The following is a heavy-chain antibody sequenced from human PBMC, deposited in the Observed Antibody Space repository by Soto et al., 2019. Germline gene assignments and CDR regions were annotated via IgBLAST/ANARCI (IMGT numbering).Heavy chain of an antibody. D-gene: IGHD3-10*01. CDR3: ARVGKPMVIGNYCDY. J-gene: IGHJ4*02. V-gene: IGHV3-53*01. Sequence: EVQLVESGGGLIQPGGSLTLSCVASGFSVSNSYMSWVRQAPGKGLEWVSVIYSGGSTYYADSVKGRFTISSDNSKNTVYLQLNSLRGEDTAVYYCARVGKPMVIGNYCDYWGQGTLVTVSS. CDR1: GFSVSNSY. CDR2: IYSGGST.